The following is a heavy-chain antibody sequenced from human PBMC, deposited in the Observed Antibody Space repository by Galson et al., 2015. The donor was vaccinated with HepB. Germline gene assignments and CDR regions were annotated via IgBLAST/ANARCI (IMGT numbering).Heavy chain of an antibody. CDR3: ARDPIRQGYTYGNFDY. J-gene: IGHJ4*02. CDR1: GFTFSSYW. V-gene: IGHV3-7*03. Sequence: SLRLSCAASGFTFSSYWMSWVRQAPGKGLEWVGNINQDGSVTHYIDPVKGRFTISRDNAKNSLFLQMNNLRAEDTALYYCARDPIRQGYTYGNFDYWGQGTLVTVSS. CDR2: INQDGSVT. D-gene: IGHD5-18*01.